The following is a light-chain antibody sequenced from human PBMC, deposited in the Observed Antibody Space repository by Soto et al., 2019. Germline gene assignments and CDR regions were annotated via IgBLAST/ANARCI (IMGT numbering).Light chain of an antibody. CDR3: QQYYSYPRT. V-gene: IGKV1-8*01. J-gene: IGKJ2*01. CDR2: AAS. Sequence: AIRMTQSPSSFSASTGDRVTITCRASQGISSYFAWYQQKPGKAPKLLIYAASTLQSGVPSRFSGSGSGKVFTLTISRLQSEDIATYYCQQYYSYPRTFGPGTKLEIK. CDR1: QGISSY.